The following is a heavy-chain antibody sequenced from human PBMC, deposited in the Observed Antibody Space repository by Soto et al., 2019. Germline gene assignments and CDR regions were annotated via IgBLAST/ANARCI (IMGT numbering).Heavy chain of an antibody. Sequence: GGSLRLSCVGSGFTFSSNCMTWVRQAPGKGLEWVGNIRQDGSEKNYVDSVKGRFTISRDNAKNSLYLQMNSLRAEDTAVYYCAKNPGYYYDSTGYHFDYWGQGTLVTVSS. D-gene: IGHD3-22*01. CDR2: IRQDGSEK. CDR1: GFTFSSNC. J-gene: IGHJ4*02. CDR3: AKNPGYYYDSTGYHFDY. V-gene: IGHV3-7*02.